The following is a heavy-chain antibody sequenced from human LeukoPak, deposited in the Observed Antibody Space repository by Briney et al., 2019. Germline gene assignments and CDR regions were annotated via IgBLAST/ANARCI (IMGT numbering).Heavy chain of an antibody. Sequence: PSETLSLTCAVSGGSISSSNWWSWVRQPPGKGLEWIGEIYHSGSTNYNPSLKSRVTISVDKSKNQFSLKLSSVTAADTAVYYCARAGIAAAGPLDYWGQGTLVTVSS. D-gene: IGHD6-13*01. CDR2: IYHSGST. V-gene: IGHV4-4*02. CDR3: ARAGIAAAGPLDY. CDR1: GGSISSSNW. J-gene: IGHJ4*02.